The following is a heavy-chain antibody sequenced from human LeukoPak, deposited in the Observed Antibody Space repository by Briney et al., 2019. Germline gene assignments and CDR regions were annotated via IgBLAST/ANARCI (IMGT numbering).Heavy chain of an antibody. V-gene: IGHV1-69*04. CDR3: ARHDFWSGYGY. D-gene: IGHD3-3*01. CDR2: IIPILGIA. Sequence: ASVKVSCKASGYTFTSYDINWVRQAPGQGLEWMGRIIPILGIANYAQKFQGRVTITADKSTSTAYMELSSLRSEDTAVYYCARHDFWSGYGYWGQGTLVTVSS. J-gene: IGHJ4*02. CDR1: GYTFTSYD.